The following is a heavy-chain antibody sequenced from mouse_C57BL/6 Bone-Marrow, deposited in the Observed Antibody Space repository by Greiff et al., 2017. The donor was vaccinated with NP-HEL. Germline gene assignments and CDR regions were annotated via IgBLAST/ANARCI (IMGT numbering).Heavy chain of an antibody. Sequence: EVKLVESGPVLVKPGASVKMSCKASGYTFTDYYMNWVKQSPGKSLEWIGVINPYNGGTSYNQKFKGKATLTVDKSSSTAYMELNSLTSEDSAVYYCARGDGGYFDYWGQGTTLTVSS. CDR3: ARGDGGYFDY. J-gene: IGHJ2*01. CDR2: INPYNGGT. D-gene: IGHD3-3*01. V-gene: IGHV1-19*01. CDR1: GYTFTDYY.